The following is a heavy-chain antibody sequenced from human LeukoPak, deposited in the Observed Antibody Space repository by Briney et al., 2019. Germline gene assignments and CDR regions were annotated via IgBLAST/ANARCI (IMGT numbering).Heavy chain of an antibody. CDR3: ASLYGSGSYSSDWFDP. CDR2: IKQDGSEK. J-gene: IGHJ5*02. CDR1: GGSISSYY. V-gene: IGHV3-7*01. D-gene: IGHD3-10*01. Sequence: ETLSLTCTVSGGSISSYYWSWIRQPPGKGLEWVANIKQDGSEKYYVDSVKGRFTISRDNAKNSLYLQMNSLRAEDTAVYYCASLYGSGSYSSDWFDPWGQGTLVTVSS.